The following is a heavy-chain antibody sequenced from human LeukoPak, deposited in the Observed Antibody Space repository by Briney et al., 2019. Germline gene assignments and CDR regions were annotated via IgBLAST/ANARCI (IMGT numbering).Heavy chain of an antibody. CDR2: IYHSGST. Sequence: SGTLSLTCAVSGGSISSSYWWSWVRQPPGKGLEWIGEIYHSGSTNYNPSLKSRVTISVDKSRNQFSLKLSSVTAADTAVYYCARGRINNYDYYGMDVWGQGTTVTVSS. D-gene: IGHD3-22*01. J-gene: IGHJ6*02. CDR3: ARGRINNYDYYGMDV. V-gene: IGHV4-4*02. CDR1: GGSISSSYW.